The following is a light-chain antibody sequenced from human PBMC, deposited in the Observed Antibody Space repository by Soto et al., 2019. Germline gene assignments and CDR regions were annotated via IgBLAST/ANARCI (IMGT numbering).Light chain of an antibody. Sequence: QSVLTQPRSVSGSPGQSVTISCTGTSSDVGGYNYVSWYQQHPGKAPKLIMYDVTKRPSGVPDRFSGSKSGNTASLTISGLQSEDEADYYCISYTSDDVRYVFGTGTKVTVL. V-gene: IGLV2-11*01. CDR2: DVT. CDR1: SSDVGGYNY. CDR3: ISYTSDDVRYV. J-gene: IGLJ1*01.